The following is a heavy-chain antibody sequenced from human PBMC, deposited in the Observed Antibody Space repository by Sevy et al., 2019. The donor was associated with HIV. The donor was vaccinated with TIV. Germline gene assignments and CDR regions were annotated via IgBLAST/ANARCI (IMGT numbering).Heavy chain of an antibody. J-gene: IGHJ4*02. V-gene: IGHV1-2*02. CDR3: ARATMDRGASSPVYAD. CDR1: GYTFTGYY. CDR2: INPNSGGT. Sequence: ASVKVSCKASGYTFTGYYMHWVRQAPGQGLEWMGWINPNSGGTNYAQRFQGRVTMTRDTCISTAYMELSRLRSDDTAVNYCARATMDRGASSPVYADWGQGTLVTVSS. D-gene: IGHD3-10*01.